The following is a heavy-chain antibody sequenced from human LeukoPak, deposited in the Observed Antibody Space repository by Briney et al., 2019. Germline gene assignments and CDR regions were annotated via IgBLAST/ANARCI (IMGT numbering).Heavy chain of an antibody. CDR1: GGSFSGYY. V-gene: IGHV4-34*01. CDR3: ARGGIIGTTNNWFDP. CDR2: INHSGST. D-gene: IGHD1-20*01. Sequence: SETLSLTCAVYGGSFSGYYWSWIRQPPGKGLEWIGEINHSGSTNYNPSLKSRITMSVDTSENQFSLRLSSVTAADTAMYYCARGGIIGTTNNWFDPWGQATLVTVSS. J-gene: IGHJ5*02.